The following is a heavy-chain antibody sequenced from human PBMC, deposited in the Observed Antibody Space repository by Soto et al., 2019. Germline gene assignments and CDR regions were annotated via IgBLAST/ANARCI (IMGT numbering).Heavy chain of an antibody. CDR1: GGSFSGYY. D-gene: IGHD3-3*01. Sequence: PSETLSLTCAVYGGSFSGYYWSWIRQPPGKGLEWIGEINHSGSTNYNPSLKSRVTISVDTSKNQFSLKLSSVTAADTAVYYCARRVLRFLEWSLPDVWGKGTTVTVSS. J-gene: IGHJ6*04. CDR2: INHSGST. CDR3: ARRVLRFLEWSLPDV. V-gene: IGHV4-34*01.